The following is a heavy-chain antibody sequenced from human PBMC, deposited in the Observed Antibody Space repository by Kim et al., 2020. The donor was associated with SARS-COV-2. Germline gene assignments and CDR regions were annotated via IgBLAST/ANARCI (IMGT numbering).Heavy chain of an antibody. V-gene: IGHV7-4-1*02. CDR2: ISPNTGNP. Sequence: ASVKVSCKASGYTFTDYALNWVRQAPGQGLEWMGWISPNTGNPTYAQGFTGRFVFSLDTSVSTAYLQISSLKPEDAAVYYCARDPVYKFDYWGQGTLVTV. CDR3: ARDPVYKFDY. D-gene: IGHD1-1*01. J-gene: IGHJ4*02. CDR1: GYTFTDYA.